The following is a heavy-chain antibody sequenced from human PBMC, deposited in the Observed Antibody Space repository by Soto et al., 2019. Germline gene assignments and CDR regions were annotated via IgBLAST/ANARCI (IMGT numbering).Heavy chain of an antibody. D-gene: IGHD3-10*01. V-gene: IGHV4-30-4*01. CDR2: IYYSGST. CDR3: ARLWFGEFRWFDP. J-gene: IGHJ5*02. Sequence: SETLSLTCTVSGGSISSGDYYWSWIRQPPGKGLEWIGYIYYSGSTSYNPSLKSRVTISVDRSKNQFSLNLRSVTAADTAVYYCARLWFGEFRWFDPWGQGTLVTVSS. CDR1: GGSISSGDYY.